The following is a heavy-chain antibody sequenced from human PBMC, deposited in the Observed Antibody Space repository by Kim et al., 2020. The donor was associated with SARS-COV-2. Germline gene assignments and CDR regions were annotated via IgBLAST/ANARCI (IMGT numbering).Heavy chain of an antibody. V-gene: IGHV3-15*01. CDR3: TTGVPYYYYGMDV. Sequence: YAAPVKGRLTISRDDSKNTLYLQMNSLKTEDTAVYYCTTGVPYYYYGMDVWGQGTTVTVSS. D-gene: IGHD1-1*01. J-gene: IGHJ6*02.